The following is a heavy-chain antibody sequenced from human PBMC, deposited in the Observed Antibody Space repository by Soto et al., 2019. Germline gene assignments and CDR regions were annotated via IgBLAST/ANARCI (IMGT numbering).Heavy chain of an antibody. Sequence: QVQLQQWGAGLLKPSETLSLTCTVFGGSFIDYYWNWIRQPPGKGLEWIGEINHSGSTNYNPSLKSRVTISVDTSKTQFSLKLSSVTAADTAVYYCARGFPYTFGSGWFRPWGQGSLVTVSS. CDR2: INHSGST. J-gene: IGHJ5*02. D-gene: IGHD6-19*01. CDR3: ARGFPYTFGSGWFRP. V-gene: IGHV4-34*01. CDR1: GGSFIDYY.